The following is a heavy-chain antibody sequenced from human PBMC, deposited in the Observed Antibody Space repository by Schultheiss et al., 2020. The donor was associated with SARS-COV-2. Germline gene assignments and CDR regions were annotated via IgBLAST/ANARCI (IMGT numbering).Heavy chain of an antibody. D-gene: IGHD3-9*01. CDR2: ISSSSSYI. V-gene: IGHV3-21*01. CDR1: GFTFSSYA. J-gene: IGHJ6*02. CDR3: ARLLYDILTGYDDGMDV. Sequence: GGSLRLSCAASGFTFSSYAMSWVRQAPGKGLEWVSSISSSSSYIYYADSVKGRFTISRDNAKNSLYLQMNSLRAEDTAVYYCARLLYDILTGYDDGMDVWGQGTTVTVSS.